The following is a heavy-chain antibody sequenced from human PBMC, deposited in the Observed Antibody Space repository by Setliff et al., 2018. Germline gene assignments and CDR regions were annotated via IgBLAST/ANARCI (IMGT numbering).Heavy chain of an antibody. Sequence: EASVKVSCKASGYTFTSYYMHWVRQAPGQGLEWMGLINPTGGSTSYAQKFQGRVTMTRDTSTSTVFMELSSLRSENTAVYYCARDRNDNYESSGYYYAGGYMDVWGKGTTVTVSS. CDR1: GYTFTSYY. J-gene: IGHJ6*03. V-gene: IGHV1-46*01. D-gene: IGHD3-22*01. CDR3: ARDRNDNYESSGYYYAGGYMDV. CDR2: INPTGGST.